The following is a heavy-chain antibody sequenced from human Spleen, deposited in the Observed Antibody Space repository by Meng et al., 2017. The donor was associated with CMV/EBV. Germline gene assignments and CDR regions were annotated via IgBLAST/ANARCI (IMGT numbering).Heavy chain of an antibody. V-gene: IGHV3-66*02. Sequence: GESLKISCVASGFTVGSNYLTWVRQAPGKGLAWVSLIYHGGTTKYADSVKGRFTISTDNSENRLYLLMSSLRIEDTAIYFCARGRYGSETHWGQGTLVTVSS. CDR1: GFTVGSNY. J-gene: IGHJ4*02. D-gene: IGHD3-10*01. CDR2: IYHGGTT. CDR3: ARGRYGSETH.